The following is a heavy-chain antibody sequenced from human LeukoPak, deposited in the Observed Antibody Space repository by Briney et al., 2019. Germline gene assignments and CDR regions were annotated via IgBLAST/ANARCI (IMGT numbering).Heavy chain of an antibody. CDR3: ARARGYSSSSLPWDY. J-gene: IGHJ4*02. CDR1: GYTFTGYY. D-gene: IGHD6-6*01. Sequence: ASVKVSCKASGYTFTGYYMHWVRQAPGLGLEWMGWINPNSGGTNYAQKFQGRVTMTRDTSISTAYMELSRLRSDDTAVYYCARARGYSSSSLPWDYWGQGTLVTVSS. V-gene: IGHV1-2*02. CDR2: INPNSGGT.